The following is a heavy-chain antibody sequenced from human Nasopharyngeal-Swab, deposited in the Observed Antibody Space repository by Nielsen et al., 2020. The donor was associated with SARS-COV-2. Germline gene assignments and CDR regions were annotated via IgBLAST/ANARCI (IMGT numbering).Heavy chain of an antibody. Sequence: ASVKVSCKASGYTFTSYAMHWVRQAPGQRLEWMGWINAGNGNTKYSQKFQGRVTITRDTSANTAYMELSSLRSEDTAVYYCARYVDYDILTGYYYYGMDVWGQGTTVTVSS. CDR1: GYTFTSYA. V-gene: IGHV1-3*01. CDR3: ARYVDYDILTGYYYYGMDV. CDR2: INAGNGNT. D-gene: IGHD3-9*01. J-gene: IGHJ6*02.